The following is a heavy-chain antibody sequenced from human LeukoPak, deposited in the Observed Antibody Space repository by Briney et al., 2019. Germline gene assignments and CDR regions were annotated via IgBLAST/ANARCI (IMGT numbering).Heavy chain of an antibody. V-gene: IGHV4-30-4*01. CDR1: GGSINSGDNY. J-gene: IGHJ4*02. CDR3: ARVVTDWAIHN. D-gene: IGHD3-9*01. CDR2: IYYSGST. Sequence: SQTLSLTCTVSGGSINSGDNYWSWIRQPPGKGLEWIGFIYYSGSTYNNPSLKSRVTISVDTSKNQFSLRLSSVTAADTAMYYCARVVTDWAIHNWGQGTLVTVSS.